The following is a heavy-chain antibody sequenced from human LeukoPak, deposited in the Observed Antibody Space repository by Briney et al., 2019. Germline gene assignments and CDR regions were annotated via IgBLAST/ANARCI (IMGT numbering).Heavy chain of an antibody. V-gene: IGHV1-69*13. CDR3: ARGGYCSSTSRLPDWFDP. D-gene: IGHD2-2*01. CDR2: IIPIFGTA. J-gene: IGHJ5*02. CDR1: GGTFSSYA. Sequence: SVKVSCKASGGTFSSYAISWVRQAPGQGLEWMGGIIPIFGTANYAQKFQGRVTITADESTSTAYMELSSLRSEDTAVYYCARGGYCSSTSRLPDWFDPWGQGTLVTVSS.